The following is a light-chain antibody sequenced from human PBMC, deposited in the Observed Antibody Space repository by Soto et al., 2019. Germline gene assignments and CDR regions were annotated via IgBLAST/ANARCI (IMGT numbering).Light chain of an antibody. CDR1: QSVSSY. CDR2: GAS. CDR3: QQRSNWPWT. V-gene: IGKV3-11*01. Sequence: EIVLTQSPATLSLSPGERATLSCRAGQSVSSYLAWYQQKPGQAPRLLIYGASNRATGIPARFSGSGSGTDFTLTITSLEPEDFAVYYCQQRSNWPWTFGQGTKVDIK. J-gene: IGKJ1*01.